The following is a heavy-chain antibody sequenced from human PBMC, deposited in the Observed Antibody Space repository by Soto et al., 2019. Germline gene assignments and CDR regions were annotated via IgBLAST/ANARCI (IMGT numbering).Heavy chain of an antibody. CDR3: AKDLSRWPHYAFDS. CDR1: GFTFKNYG. V-gene: IGHV3-23*01. J-gene: IGHJ5*01. CDR2: ISTNGDTA. Sequence: PGGSLRLSCAASGFTFKNYGMNWVRHAPGKGLEWVSGISTNGDTANYADSVKGRFTISRDNSKNALYMQMNGLRPEDTAVYYCAKDLSRWPHYAFDSWGQGTLVTVSS. D-gene: IGHD4-17*01.